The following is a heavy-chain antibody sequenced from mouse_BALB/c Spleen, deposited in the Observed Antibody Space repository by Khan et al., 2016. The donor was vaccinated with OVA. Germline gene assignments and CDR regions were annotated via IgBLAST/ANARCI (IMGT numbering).Heavy chain of an antibody. CDR1: GYTFSSYY. D-gene: IGHD2-2*01. CDR3: TRSGYGSFAY. CDR2: INPNNGDS. V-gene: IGHV1S81*02. Sequence: QVRLQQSGAELVKTGASVKLSCKASGYTFSSYYLYWVKQRPGQGLEWIGEINPNNGDSNFNEKFKSKATLTVDRFSYTAYMQLSSLTSEDSAVYYCTRSGYGSFAYWGQGTLVTVSA. J-gene: IGHJ3*01.